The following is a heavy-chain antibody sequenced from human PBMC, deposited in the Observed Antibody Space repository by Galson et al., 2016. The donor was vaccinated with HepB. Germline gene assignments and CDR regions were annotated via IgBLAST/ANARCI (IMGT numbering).Heavy chain of an antibody. D-gene: IGHD3-22*01. V-gene: IGHV3-23*01. CDR1: GLSFSDYA. CDR2: ISGSGRST. CDR3: ARGGGQWLLQEVY. Sequence: SLRLSCAASGLSFSDYAMGWVRQAPGKGLEWVSGISGSGRSTYYADSVKGRFTISRDNAKNSLYLQMNSLRAEDTALYYCARGGGQWLLQEVYWGQGTLVTVST. J-gene: IGHJ4*02.